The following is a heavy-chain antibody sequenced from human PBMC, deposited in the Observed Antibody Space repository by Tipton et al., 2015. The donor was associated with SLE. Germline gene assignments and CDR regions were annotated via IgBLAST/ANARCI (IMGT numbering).Heavy chain of an antibody. CDR2: IYYSGTT. J-gene: IGHJ6*03. V-gene: IGHV4-39*07. CDR3: AKGYGMCIYYYMDV. D-gene: IGHD5-18*01. CDR1: GGSISSSSYY. Sequence: TLSLTCTVSGGSISSSSYYWGWLRQPPVKRLEWIGNIYYSGTTYYNPSLKSRVTISMDTSKNQVSLRLNSVTAADTAVYYCAKGYGMCIYYYMDVRGKGTSVIVSS.